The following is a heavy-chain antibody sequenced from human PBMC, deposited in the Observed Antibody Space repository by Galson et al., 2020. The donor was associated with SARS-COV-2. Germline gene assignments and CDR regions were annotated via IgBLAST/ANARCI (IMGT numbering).Heavy chain of an antibody. CDR1: GGSFSGYY. V-gene: IGHV4-34*01. CDR3: ARASLGFGELVSDYDYYCMDV. J-gene: IGHJ6*02. CDR2: INHSGST. D-gene: IGHD3-10*01. Sequence: ETSETLSLTCAVYGGSFSGYYWSWIRPPPGKGLEWIGEINHSGSTNYNPSLNSRVTISVDTSKNQFSLKLSSVTAADTAVYYCARASLGFGELVSDYDYYCMDVWGQGTTVTVSS.